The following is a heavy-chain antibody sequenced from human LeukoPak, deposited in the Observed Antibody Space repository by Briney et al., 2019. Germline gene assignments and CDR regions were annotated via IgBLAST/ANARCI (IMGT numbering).Heavy chain of an antibody. J-gene: IGHJ4*02. V-gene: IGHV1-69*05. CDR3: ARGPTVSAAGTQFDY. CDR1: GGTFSSYA. D-gene: IGHD6-13*01. CDR2: IIPIFGTA. Sequence: GASVKVSCKASGGTFSSYAISWVRQAPGQGLEWMGGIIPIFGTANYAQKFQGRVTITTDESTSTAYMELSSLRSEDTAVYYCARGPTVSAAGTQFDYWGQRTLVTVSS.